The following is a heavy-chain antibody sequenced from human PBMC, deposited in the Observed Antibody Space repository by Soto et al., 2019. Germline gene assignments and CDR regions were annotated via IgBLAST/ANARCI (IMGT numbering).Heavy chain of an antibody. CDR1: GFIFTDYS. CDR2: ISNGDETT. Sequence: QVQLVESGGGLVEPGGSLRLSCAASGFIFTDYSMTWIRQAPGKGLEWVSYISNGDETTHYADSVKGRFIVSMHNAKKVLFLHLSGMRVADTAGYYCARDPKRRDGYNFDSWGRAALVTVSS. D-gene: IGHD5-12*01. V-gene: IGHV3-11*01. J-gene: IGHJ4*02. CDR3: ARDPKRRDGYNFDS.